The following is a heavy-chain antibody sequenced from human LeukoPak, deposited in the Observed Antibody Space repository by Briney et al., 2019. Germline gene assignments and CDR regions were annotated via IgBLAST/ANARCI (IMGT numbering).Heavy chain of an antibody. CDR1: GNSFTHYY. J-gene: IGHJ2*01. Sequence: ASVKVSCKAPGNSFTHYYLHWVRQAPGQGLEWVGWIDPNSGGTTYAQKFQGRVTMTRDTSISTAYMELSSLKSDDTAIYHCARPTVTAGWYFDLWGRGTLVTVSS. V-gene: IGHV1-2*02. CDR3: ARPTVTAGWYFDL. D-gene: IGHD4-17*01. CDR2: IDPNSGGT.